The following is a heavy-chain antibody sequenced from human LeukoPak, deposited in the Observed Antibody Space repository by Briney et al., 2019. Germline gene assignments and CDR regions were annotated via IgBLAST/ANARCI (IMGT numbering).Heavy chain of an antibody. CDR1: GGSISSGGYY. CDR2: VYSSGST. J-gene: IGHJ4*01. D-gene: IGHD2-21*02. V-gene: IGHV4-61*02. CDR3: ARDQQLAYCGGDCFSAN. Sequence: PSETLSLTCTVSGGSISSGGYYWSWLRQPAGKGLEWIGRVYSSGSTDYDPSLQSRVTMSLDTSKNQFSLKVNSVTATDTAMYYCARDQQLAYCGGDCFSANWGQGTLVTVSS.